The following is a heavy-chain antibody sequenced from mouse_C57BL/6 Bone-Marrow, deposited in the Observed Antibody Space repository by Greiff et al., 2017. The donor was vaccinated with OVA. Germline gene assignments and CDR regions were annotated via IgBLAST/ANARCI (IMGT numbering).Heavy chain of an antibody. Sequence: EVKLMESGGDLVKPGGSLKLSCAASGFTFSSYGMSWVRQTPDKRLEWVATISSGGSYTYYPDSVKGRFTISRDNAKNTLYLQRSSLKSEDTAMYYCARHRGVDAYWGQGTLVTVAA. CDR1: GFTFSSYG. V-gene: IGHV5-6*01. CDR2: ISSGGSYT. D-gene: IGHD1-1*01. CDR3: ARHRGVDAY. J-gene: IGHJ3*01.